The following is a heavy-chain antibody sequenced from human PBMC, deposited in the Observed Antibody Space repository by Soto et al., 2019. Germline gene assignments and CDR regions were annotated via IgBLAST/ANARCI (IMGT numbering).Heavy chain of an antibody. V-gene: IGHV4-59*01. Sequence: PSETLSLTCTVSGGSIRNYYWSWIRQPPGKGLEWIGYIYYSGSTNYNPSLKSRVTISVDTSKNQFSLKLSSVTAADTAVYYCARVENSGSLPYWGQGTLVTVSS. D-gene: IGHD1-26*01. CDR1: GGSIRNYY. CDR2: IYYSGST. CDR3: ARVENSGSLPY. J-gene: IGHJ4*02.